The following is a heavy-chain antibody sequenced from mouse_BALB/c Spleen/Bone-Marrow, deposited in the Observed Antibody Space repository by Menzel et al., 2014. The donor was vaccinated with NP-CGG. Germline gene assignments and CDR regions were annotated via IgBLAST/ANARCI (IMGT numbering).Heavy chain of an antibody. V-gene: IGHV14-3*02. D-gene: IGHD1-1*01. CDR2: IDPANGNT. CDR1: GFNIKDTY. J-gene: IGHJ2*01. CDR3: AYASIYAYFDY. Sequence: EVQLVESGAELVKPGASVKLSCTASGFNIKDTYMHWVKQRPEQGLEWIGRIDPANGNTKYDPKFQGKATITADTSSNTAYLQLSSLSSEDTAVYYCAYASIYAYFDYCGQGTTLTVSS.